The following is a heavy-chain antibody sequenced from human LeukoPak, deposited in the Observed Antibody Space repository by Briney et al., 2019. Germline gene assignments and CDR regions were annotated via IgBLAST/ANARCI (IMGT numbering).Heavy chain of an antibody. CDR3: ARASGSGSYGFIYFDY. J-gene: IGHJ4*02. D-gene: IGHD3-10*01. Sequence: ASVKVSCKPSVGSFSSYAISWGRASPGQRLGRMGGIIPIFGTANYAQKFQGRVTITAGESTSTAYMELSSLRSEDTAVYYCARASGSGSYGFIYFDYWGQGTLVTVSS. CDR1: VGSFSSYA. V-gene: IGHV1-69*13. CDR2: IIPIFGTA.